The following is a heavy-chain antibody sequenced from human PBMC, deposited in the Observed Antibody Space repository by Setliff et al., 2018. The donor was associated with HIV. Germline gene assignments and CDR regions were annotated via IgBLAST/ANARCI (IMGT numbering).Heavy chain of an antibody. Sequence: LSLTCTVSGGSVNSATYYWSWIRQHPGKGLEWIGYIDYSGSAFYDPSLKSRITISVDTSKNQFSLRMKSVTAADTAMYYCAREGKTAMVTKYFDYWGQGTMVTVSS. V-gene: IGHV4-31*03. J-gene: IGHJ4*02. CDR3: AREGKTAMVTKYFDY. CDR2: IDYSGSA. CDR1: GGSVNSATYY. D-gene: IGHD5-18*01.